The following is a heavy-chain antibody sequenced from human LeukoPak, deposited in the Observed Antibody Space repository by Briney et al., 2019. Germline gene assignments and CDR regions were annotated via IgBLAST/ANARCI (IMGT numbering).Heavy chain of an antibody. D-gene: IGHD6-6*01. Sequence: SETLSLTCTVSGGSISSSSYYWGWIRQPPGKGLEWIGSIYYSGSTYYNPSLKSRVTISVDTSKNQFSLKLSSVTAADTAVYYCARGVGSSSSPLDYWGQGTLVTVSS. CDR1: GGSISSSSYY. J-gene: IGHJ4*02. CDR3: ARGVGSSSSPLDY. CDR2: IYYSGST. V-gene: IGHV4-39*07.